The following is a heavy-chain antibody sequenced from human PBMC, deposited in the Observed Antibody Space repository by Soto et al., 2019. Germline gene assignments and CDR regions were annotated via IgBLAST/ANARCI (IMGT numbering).Heavy chain of an antibody. V-gene: IGHV3-23*01. Sequence: GGSLRLSCAASGFTFSSYAMSWVRQAPGKGLEWVSAISGSGGSTYYADSVKGRFTISRDNSKNTLYLQMNSLRAEDTAVYYCAKAPPDYYDSSGYSALDYWGQGTLVTVSS. CDR1: GFTFSSYA. J-gene: IGHJ4*02. D-gene: IGHD3-22*01. CDR3: AKAPPDYYDSSGYSALDY. CDR2: ISGSGGST.